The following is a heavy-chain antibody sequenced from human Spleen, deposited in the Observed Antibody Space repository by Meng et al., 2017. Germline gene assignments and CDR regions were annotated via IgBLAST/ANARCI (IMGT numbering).Heavy chain of an antibody. V-gene: IGHV1-8*01. CDR3: ARFPLAKYSSGWCWFDP. J-gene: IGHJ5*02. Sequence: ASVKVSCKASGYTFSDYDIEWARQATGQGLEWLGWMNPKSGHTGYGQRFQGRVTLTSDTSISTAYMELGSLRSDDTAVYYCARFPLAKYSSGWCWFDPWGQGTLVTVSS. D-gene: IGHD6-19*01. CDR2: MNPKSGHT. CDR1: GYTFSDYD.